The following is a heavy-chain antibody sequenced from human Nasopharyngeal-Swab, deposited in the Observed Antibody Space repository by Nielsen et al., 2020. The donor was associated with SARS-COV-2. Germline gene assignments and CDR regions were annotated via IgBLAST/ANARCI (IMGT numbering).Heavy chain of an antibody. D-gene: IGHD6-13*01. CDR3: ATTIGAAAQYYYYYYYMDV. CDR2: TRNKANRYTT. J-gene: IGHJ6*03. CDR1: GFTFSDNY. V-gene: IGHV3-72*01. Sequence: GESLKISCAASGFTFSDNYMDWVRQAPGKGLEWVGRTRNKANRYTTEYAASVKGRFTISRDDSKNSLYLQMNSLKTEDTAVYYCATTIGAAAQYYYYYYYMDVWGKGTTVTVSS.